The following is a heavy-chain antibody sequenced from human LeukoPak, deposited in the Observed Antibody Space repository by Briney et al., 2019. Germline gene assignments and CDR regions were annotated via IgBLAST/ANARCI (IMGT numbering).Heavy chain of an antibody. CDR3: ARSKSQSGSYRYYFDY. Sequence: SAPLPLTCTAAGASIGSGGYYWRWLRQPPGKGLEWIGYIYFSGSTNSHPSLKSLVTISVDTSKNQFSLKLSSVTAADTAVYYCARSKSQSGSYRYYFDYWGQGTLVTVSS. J-gene: IGHJ4*02. CDR2: IYFSGST. D-gene: IGHD1-26*01. CDR1: GASIGSGGYY. V-gene: IGHV4-61*08.